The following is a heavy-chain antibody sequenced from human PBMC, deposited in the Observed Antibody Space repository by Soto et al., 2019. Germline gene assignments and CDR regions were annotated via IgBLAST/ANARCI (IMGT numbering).Heavy chain of an antibody. D-gene: IGHD6-13*01. V-gene: IGHV4-34*01. CDR3: ARAGAAAGLNYFDY. Sequence: SETLSLTCAVYGGSFSGYYWSWIRQPPGKGLEWIGEINHSGSTNYNPSLKSRVTISVDTSKNQFSLKLSSVTAADTAVYYCARAGAAAGLNYFDYWGQGTLVTVS. J-gene: IGHJ4*02. CDR2: INHSGST. CDR1: GGSFSGYY.